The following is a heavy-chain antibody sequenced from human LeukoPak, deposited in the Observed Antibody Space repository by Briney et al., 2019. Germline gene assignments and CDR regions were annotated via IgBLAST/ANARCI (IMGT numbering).Heavy chain of an antibody. CDR1: GGSISSYY. Sequence: PSETLSLTCTVSGGSISSYYWSWIRQPAGKGLEWIGRIYTSGSTNYNPSLKSRVTMSVDTSKNQFSLKLSSVTAADTAVYYCARGGLHRGDDCYIDAWGQGNLVTVSS. CDR2: IYTSGST. V-gene: IGHV4-4*07. D-gene: IGHD2-21*01. J-gene: IGHJ5*02. CDR3: ARGGLHRGDDCYIDA.